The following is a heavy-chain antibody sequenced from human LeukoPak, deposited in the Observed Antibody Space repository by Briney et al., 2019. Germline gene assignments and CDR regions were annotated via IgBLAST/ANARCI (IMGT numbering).Heavy chain of an antibody. Sequence: ASVKVSCKASGYTFTSYYMHWVRQAPGQGLEWMGRINPSGGSTTYSQSFQGRVTMTRDTSTSTVYMEVSSLRSEDTAVYYCVRVESSGYHPFDSWGQGTLVTVSS. J-gene: IGHJ4*02. CDR1: GYTFTSYY. CDR3: VRVESSGYHPFDS. V-gene: IGHV1-46*01. D-gene: IGHD3-22*01. CDR2: INPSGGST.